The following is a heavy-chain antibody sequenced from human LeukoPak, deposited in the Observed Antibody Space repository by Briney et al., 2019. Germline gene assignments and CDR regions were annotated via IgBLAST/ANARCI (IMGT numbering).Heavy chain of an antibody. D-gene: IGHD2-15*01. CDR2: INPNSGGT. Sequence: GASVKDSCKASGYTFTGYYMHWVRQAPGQGLEWMGWINPNSGGTNYAQKFQGRVTMTRDTSISTAYMELSRLRSDDTAVYYCARAAGCSGGSCSWNYFDYWGQGTLVTVSS. J-gene: IGHJ4*02. CDR1: GYTFTGYY. CDR3: ARAAGCSGGSCSWNYFDY. V-gene: IGHV1-2*02.